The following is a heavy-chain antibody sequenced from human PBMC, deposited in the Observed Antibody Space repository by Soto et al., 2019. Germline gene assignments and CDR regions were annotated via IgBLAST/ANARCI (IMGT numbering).Heavy chain of an antibody. D-gene: IGHD6-6*01. V-gene: IGHV1-2*02. CDR3: AKDLTRQLAYWLDP. CDR2: INAHSGGT. J-gene: IGHJ5*02. CDR1: GFSFTGYY. Sequence: GSVKVYFKASGFSFTGYYIHWLRQAPGQGLEWMGWINAHSGGTEYAQKFQGRVTLTRDTSIATAYLTLTSLTSDDTALYYCAKDLTRQLAYWLDPWGQGTKVTVSS.